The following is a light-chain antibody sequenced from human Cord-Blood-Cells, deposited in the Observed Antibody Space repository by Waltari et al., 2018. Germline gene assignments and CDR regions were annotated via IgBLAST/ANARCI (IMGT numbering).Light chain of an antibody. CDR1: SRDVGSYNL. CDR3: CSYAGSSTWV. V-gene: IGLV2-23*02. Sequence: QSALTPPASVSGSPGQSIPLPCTGPSRDVGSYNLVSWYQQHPGKAPKLMIYEVSKRPSGVSNRFSGSKSGNTASLTISGLQAEDEADYYCCSYAGSSTWVFGGGTKLTVL. CDR2: EVS. J-gene: IGLJ3*02.